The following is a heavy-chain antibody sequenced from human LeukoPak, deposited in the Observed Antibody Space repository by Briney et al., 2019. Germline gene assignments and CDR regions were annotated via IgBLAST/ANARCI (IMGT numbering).Heavy chain of an antibody. CDR3: ARDGYSSGYFDY. V-gene: IGHV3-66*01. CDR1: GFTVSSNY. J-gene: IGHJ4*02. Sequence: PGGSLRLSCAASGFTVSSNYMSWVRQAPGKGLEWVSVIYSGGSTYSADSVKGRFTISRDNSKNTLYLQMDSLRAEDTAVYYCARDGYSSGYFDYWGQGTLVTVSS. D-gene: IGHD6-19*01. CDR2: IYSGGST.